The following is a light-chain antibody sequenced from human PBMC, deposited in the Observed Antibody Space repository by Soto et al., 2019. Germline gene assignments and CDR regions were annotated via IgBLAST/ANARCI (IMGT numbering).Light chain of an antibody. CDR2: RAS. CDR1: QIINTW. Sequence: DIQMTQSPSSLFASVGDRVTITCRASQIINTWLAWYQQRPGKAPKLLIYRASNLVNGVPSRLSGSGSGTEFTLTISSLQPDDFSIYYCQQYETYSGTFLPGTKVDL. V-gene: IGKV1-5*03. J-gene: IGKJ3*01. CDR3: QQYETYSGT.